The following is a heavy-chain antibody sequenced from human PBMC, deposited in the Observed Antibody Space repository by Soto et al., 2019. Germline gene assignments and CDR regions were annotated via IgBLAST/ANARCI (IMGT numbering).Heavy chain of an antibody. CDR3: ARQGRNTKIVILRHYATDF. D-gene: IGHD3-22*01. V-gene: IGHV4-39*01. CDR2: ILYSGDT. Sequence: PSETLSLTCTVSSGSISTNSYLWGWIRQPPGKGLEWIGAILYSGDTYYSESLKSRVTMSVDTVKNQFSLKLNSVTAADTAVYYCARQGRNTKIVILRHYATDFWGQGTAVTVSS. J-gene: IGHJ6*02. CDR1: SGSISTNSYL.